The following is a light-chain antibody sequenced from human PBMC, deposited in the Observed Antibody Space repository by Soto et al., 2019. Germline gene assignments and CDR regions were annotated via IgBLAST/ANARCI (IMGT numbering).Light chain of an antibody. Sequence: DIVMTQSPLSLPVTPGAPASISCRSSQNLLNRNGYNYLNWYLQKPGRSPQLLIYLGSNRASGVPDRFSGSGSGTDFTLKISRMEAEDVGVYYCMQSLQTPLTFGGGTKVEIK. CDR3: MQSLQTPLT. V-gene: IGKV2-28*01. J-gene: IGKJ4*01. CDR2: LGS. CDR1: QNLLNRNGYNY.